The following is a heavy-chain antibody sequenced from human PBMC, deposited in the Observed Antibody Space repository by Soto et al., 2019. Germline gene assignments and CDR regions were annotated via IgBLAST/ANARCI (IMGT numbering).Heavy chain of an antibody. D-gene: IGHD5-18*01. V-gene: IGHV4-30-2*01. CDR3: ARKVTPPYNWFDP. CDR2: IYHSGST. J-gene: IGHJ5*02. CDR1: GGSISSGGYS. Sequence: PSETLSLTCAVSGGSISSGGYSWSWIRQPPGKGLEWIGYIYHSGSTYYNPSLKSRVTISVDRSKNQFSLKLSSVTAADTAVYYCARKVTPPYNWFDPWGQGTLVTVSS.